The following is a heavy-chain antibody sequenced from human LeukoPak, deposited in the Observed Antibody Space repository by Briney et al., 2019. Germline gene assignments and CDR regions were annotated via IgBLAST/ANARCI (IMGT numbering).Heavy chain of an antibody. Sequence: GGSLRLSCAASGFTFDDHGMSWVRQAPGKGLEWVSGINWNGGSTGYADSVKGRFTSSRDNDKNSLYLKMNSLRAEDTALYYCARRPPDTAKPHYYYYYMDVWGKGTTVTVSS. J-gene: IGHJ6*03. V-gene: IGHV3-20*04. CDR2: INWNGGST. CDR1: GFTFDDHG. D-gene: IGHD5-18*01. CDR3: ARRPPDTAKPHYYYYYMDV.